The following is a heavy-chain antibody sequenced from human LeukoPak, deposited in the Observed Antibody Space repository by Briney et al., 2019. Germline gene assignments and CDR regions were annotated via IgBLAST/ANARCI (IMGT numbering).Heavy chain of an antibody. V-gene: IGHV3-15*01. D-gene: IGHD2-21*01. J-gene: IGHJ4*02. Sequence: GGSLRLSCAASGFTFSSYSMNWVRQAPGKGLEWVGRIKSKTDGGTTDYAAPVKGRFTISRDDSKNTLYLQMNSLKTEDTAVYYCTTDYAHIDFDYWGQGTLVTVSS. CDR1: GFTFSSYS. CDR2: IKSKTDGGTT. CDR3: TTDYAHIDFDY.